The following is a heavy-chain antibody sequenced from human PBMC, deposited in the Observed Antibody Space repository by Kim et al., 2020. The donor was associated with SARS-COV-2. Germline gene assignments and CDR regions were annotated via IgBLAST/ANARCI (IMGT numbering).Heavy chain of an antibody. Sequence: QKFQGRVTMTRNTSISTAYMELSSLRSEDTAVYYCARGVRLIAARAIFDYWGQGTLVTVSS. D-gene: IGHD6-6*01. V-gene: IGHV1-8*01. CDR3: ARGVRLIAARAIFDY. J-gene: IGHJ4*02.